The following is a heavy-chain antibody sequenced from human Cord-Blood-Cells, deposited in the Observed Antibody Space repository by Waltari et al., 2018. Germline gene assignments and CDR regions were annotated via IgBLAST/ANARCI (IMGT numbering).Heavy chain of an antibody. Sequence: QVQLQESGPGLVKPSQTLSLTCTVSGGPISSGGYYWSWTRQHPGKGLEWIGYIYYSGSTYYNPSLKSRVTISVDTSKNQFSLKLSSVTAADTAVYYCAREPSSGWYFDYWGQGTLVTVSS. CDR2: IYYSGST. D-gene: IGHD6-19*01. CDR3: AREPSSGWYFDY. J-gene: IGHJ4*02. CDR1: GGPISSGGYY. V-gene: IGHV4-31*03.